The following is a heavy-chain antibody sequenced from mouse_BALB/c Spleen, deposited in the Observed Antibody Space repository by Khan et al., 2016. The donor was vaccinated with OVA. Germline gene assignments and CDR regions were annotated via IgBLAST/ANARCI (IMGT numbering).Heavy chain of an antibody. V-gene: IGHV2-2*02. D-gene: IGHD2-4*01. CDR3: ARNHDYDEGLAY. CDR1: GFSLTSYG. CDR2: IWSGGST. J-gene: IGHJ3*01. Sequence: QVQLQQSGPGLVQPSQSLSITCTVSGFSLTSYGVHWVRQSPGKGLEWLGVIWSGGSTDYNAAFISRLSISKDNSKSQVFFKMNSLQANDSAIYYCARNHDYDEGLAYWGQGTLVTVSA.